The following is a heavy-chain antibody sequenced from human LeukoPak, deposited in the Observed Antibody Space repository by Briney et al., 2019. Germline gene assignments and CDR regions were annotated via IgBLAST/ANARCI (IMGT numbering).Heavy chain of an antibody. J-gene: IGHJ6*03. Sequence: GGSLRLSCTVSGFTLSTYSLNWVRRAPGKGLEWVSLMTNSRSYYADSVKGRFTISRDNAKNSLDLVMSSLRVDDTAVYYCARDPYSSSPGQYYYYYMDVWGKGTTVTVSS. CDR1: GFTLSTYS. V-gene: IGHV3-21*04. CDR3: ARDPYSSSPGQYYYYYMDV. D-gene: IGHD6-6*01. CDR2: MTNSRSY.